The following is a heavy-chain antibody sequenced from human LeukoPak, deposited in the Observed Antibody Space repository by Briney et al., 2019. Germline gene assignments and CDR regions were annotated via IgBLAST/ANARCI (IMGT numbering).Heavy chain of an antibody. CDR1: GFTFSSYT. D-gene: IGHD4-11*01. Sequence: GGSLRLSCAASGFTFSSYTMSWVRQAPGKGLEWVSAISHTSEYTYYADSVKGRFTISRDNSNNTLYLQMNSLRAEDTAVYYCAKLTTSWGQGTLVTVSS. V-gene: IGHV3-23*01. J-gene: IGHJ4*02. CDR2: ISHTSEYT. CDR3: AKLTTS.